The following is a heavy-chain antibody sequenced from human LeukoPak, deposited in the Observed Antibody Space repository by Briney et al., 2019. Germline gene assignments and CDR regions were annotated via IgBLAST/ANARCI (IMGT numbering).Heavy chain of an antibody. Sequence: PGGSLRLSCAASGFTVSSNYMSWVRQAPGKGLEWVSVIYSGGSTYYADSVKGRFTISRDNSKNTLYLQMNSLRAEDTAVYYCARGGRSGYCSGGSCYLDYWGQGTLVTVSS. D-gene: IGHD2-15*01. CDR3: ARGGRSGYCSGGSCYLDY. V-gene: IGHV3-66*01. J-gene: IGHJ4*02. CDR2: IYSGGST. CDR1: GFTVSSNY.